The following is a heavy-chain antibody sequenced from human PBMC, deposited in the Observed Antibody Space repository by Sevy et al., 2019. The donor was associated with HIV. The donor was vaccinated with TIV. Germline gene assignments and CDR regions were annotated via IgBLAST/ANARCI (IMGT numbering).Heavy chain of an antibody. CDR2: IIPIFGTA. J-gene: IGHJ6*02. CDR3: ARGGYYGSGSYPNVMSYYYGMDV. CDR1: GGTFSSYA. V-gene: IGHV1-69*13. Sequence: ASVKVSCKASGGTFSSYAISWVRQAPGQGLEWMGGIIPIFGTANYAQKFQGRVTITADESTSTAYMELSGLRSEDTAVYYCARGGYYGSGSYPNVMSYYYGMDVWGQGTTVTVSS. D-gene: IGHD3-10*01.